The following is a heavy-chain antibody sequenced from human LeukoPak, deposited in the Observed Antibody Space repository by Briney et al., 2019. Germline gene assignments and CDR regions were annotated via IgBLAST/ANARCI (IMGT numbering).Heavy chain of an antibody. Sequence: GGSLRLSCAASGFTFDDYAMHWVRQAPGKGLEWVSGISWNSGSIGYADSVKGRFTISRDNAKNSLYLQMNSLRAEDMALYYCAKDNLEVFDYWGQGTLVTVSS. V-gene: IGHV3-9*03. CDR1: GFTFDDYA. CDR2: ISWNSGSI. CDR3: AKDNLEVFDY. D-gene: IGHD5-24*01. J-gene: IGHJ4*02.